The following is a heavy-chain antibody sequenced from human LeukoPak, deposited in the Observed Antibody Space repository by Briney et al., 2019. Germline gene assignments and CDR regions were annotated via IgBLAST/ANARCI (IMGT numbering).Heavy chain of an antibody. CDR1: GGSISSGSYY. V-gene: IGHV4-61*02. CDR3: ARVLGYCSSTSCHTADY. CDR2: IYTSGST. D-gene: IGHD2-2*01. Sequence: SETLSLTCTVSGGSISSGSYYWSWIRQPAGKGLEWIGRIYTSGSTNYNPSLTSRVTISVDPSKNHFSLKLSSVTAADTAVYYCARVLGYCSSTSCHTADYWGQGTLVTVSS. J-gene: IGHJ4*02.